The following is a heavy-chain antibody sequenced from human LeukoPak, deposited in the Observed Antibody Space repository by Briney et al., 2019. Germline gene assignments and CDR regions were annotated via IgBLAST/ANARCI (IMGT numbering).Heavy chain of an antibody. CDR2: ISAHTGTT. V-gene: IGHV1-18*01. Sequence: ASVKVSCKASGYTFTSYGISWVRQAPGQGLEWMGWISAHTGTTNYAQKFQGRVTMTIDTSTSTAFMELRSLRSDDTAVYYCARMARIWFGESWYNWFDPWGQGTLVTVSS. CDR3: ARMARIWFGESWYNWFDP. D-gene: IGHD3-10*01. CDR1: GYTFTSYG. J-gene: IGHJ5*02.